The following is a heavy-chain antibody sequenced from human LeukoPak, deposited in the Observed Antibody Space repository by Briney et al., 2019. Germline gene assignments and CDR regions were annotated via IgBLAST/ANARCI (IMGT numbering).Heavy chain of an antibody. J-gene: IGHJ4*02. V-gene: IGHV3-21*01. CDR1: GFTFSSYS. CDR3: ASDSGWYYFDY. CDR2: ISSSSSYI. Sequence: GGSLRLSCAASGFTFSSYSMNWVRQAPGKGLEWVSSISSSSSYIYYADSVKGRFTISRDNAKNSLYLQMSSLRAEDTAVYYCASDSGWYYFDYWGQGTLVTVSS. D-gene: IGHD6-19*01.